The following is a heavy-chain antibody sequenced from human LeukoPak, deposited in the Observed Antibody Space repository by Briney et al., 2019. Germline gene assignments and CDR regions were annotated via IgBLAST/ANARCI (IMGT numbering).Heavy chain of an antibody. CDR3: ARLNSGSYYHPFDY. D-gene: IGHD1-26*01. J-gene: IGHJ4*02. Sequence: GGSLRLSCAASGFTLSSYEMNWVRQAPGEGLEWVSYISSRGSTIYYADSVKGRFTISRHNANNSLYLQMNSLRAEDTAVYYCARLNSGSYYHPFDYWGQGTLVTVSS. CDR2: ISSRGSTI. V-gene: IGHV3-48*03. CDR1: GFTLSSYE.